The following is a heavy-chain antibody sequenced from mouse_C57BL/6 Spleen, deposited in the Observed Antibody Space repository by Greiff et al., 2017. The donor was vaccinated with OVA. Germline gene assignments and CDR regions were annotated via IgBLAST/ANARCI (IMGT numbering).Heavy chain of an antibody. Sequence: QVQLQQPGAELVKPGASVKLSCKASGYTFTSYWMHWVKQRPGQGLEWIGMIHPNSGSTTYPEKFKSKATLTVDKSSSTAYMQLSSLTSEDSAVYYCASYDYDVYAMDYWGQGTSVTVSS. D-gene: IGHD2-4*01. J-gene: IGHJ4*01. CDR3: ASYDYDVYAMDY. CDR1: GYTFTSYW. V-gene: IGHV1-64*01. CDR2: IHPNSGST.